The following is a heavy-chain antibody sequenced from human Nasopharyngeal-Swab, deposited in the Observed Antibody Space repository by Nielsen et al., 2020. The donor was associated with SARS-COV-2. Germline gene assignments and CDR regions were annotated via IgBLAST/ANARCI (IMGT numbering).Heavy chain of an antibody. Sequence: ASVKACKVSGYTLTELSMHWVRQAPGKGLEWVGGFDPEDGETIYAQKFQGRVTMTEDTSTDTAYMELSSLTSEDTAVYYCTTVAGSYGRFDYWGQGTLVTVSS. CDR3: TTVAGSYGRFDY. J-gene: IGHJ4*02. CDR1: GYTLTELS. V-gene: IGHV1-24*01. CDR2: FDPEDGET. D-gene: IGHD1-26*01.